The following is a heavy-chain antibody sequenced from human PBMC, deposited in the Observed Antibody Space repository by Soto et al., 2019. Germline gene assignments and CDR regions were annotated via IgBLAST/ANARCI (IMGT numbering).Heavy chain of an antibody. V-gene: IGHV1-3*01. J-gene: IGHJ6*02. CDR3: ASEYCGGDCYSAARYGMEV. CDR2: INAGNGNT. Sequence: GASVKVSCKASGYTFTSYAMHWVRQAPGQRLEWMGWINAGNGNTKYSQKFQGRVTITRDTSASTAYMELSSLRSEDTAVYYCASEYCGGDCYSAARYGMEVWGQGTTVTVSS. CDR1: GYTFTSYA. D-gene: IGHD2-21*02.